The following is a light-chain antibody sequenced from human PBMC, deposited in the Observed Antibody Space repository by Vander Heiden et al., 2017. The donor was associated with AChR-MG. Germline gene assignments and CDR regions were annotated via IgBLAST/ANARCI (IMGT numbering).Light chain of an antibody. V-gene: IGLV7-46*01. CDR1: TGAVTSGHY. CDR2: DTI. J-gene: IGLJ1*01. CDR3: LLCYSGRYV. Sequence: QAVVTQVSSLTVSPGGTVTPTCDSSTGAVTSGHYPYWFQQKPGQAPMTLIYDTIVRHSWTPARFSGSRLGGKATLTLSGAQAEDEADYYCLLCYSGRYVFGSGTKLTVL.